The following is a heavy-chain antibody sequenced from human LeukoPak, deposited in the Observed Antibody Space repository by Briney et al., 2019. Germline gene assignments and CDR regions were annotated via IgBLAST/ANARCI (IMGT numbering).Heavy chain of an antibody. CDR2: ISYDGSNK. D-gene: IGHD4-17*01. J-gene: IGHJ6*02. CDR1: GFTFSSYA. Sequence: GGSLRLSRAASGFTFSSYAMHWVRQAPGKGLEWVAVISYDGSNKYYADSVKGRFTISRDNSKNTLYLQMNSLRAEDTAVYYCARDGGNYGDEDYYYYYGMDVWGQGTTVTVSS. V-gene: IGHV3-30-3*01. CDR3: ARDGGNYGDEDYYYYYGMDV.